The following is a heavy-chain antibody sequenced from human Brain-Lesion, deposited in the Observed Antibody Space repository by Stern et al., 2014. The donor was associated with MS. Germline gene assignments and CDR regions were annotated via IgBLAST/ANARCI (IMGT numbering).Heavy chain of an antibody. J-gene: IGHJ4*02. CDR2: ISWYSGII. V-gene: IGHV3-9*01. CDR3: ARDITGSSAYFAY. D-gene: IGHD1-14*01. CDR1: GFTFDDYA. Sequence: VQLVQSGGDLVQPGRSLRLSCAAFGFTFDDYALHWVRQAPGKGLEWVAGISWYSGIIGYADPVKGRITISRDNAYSSLYLQMNSLRPEDTALYYCARDITGSSAYFAYWGQGTLVTVSS.